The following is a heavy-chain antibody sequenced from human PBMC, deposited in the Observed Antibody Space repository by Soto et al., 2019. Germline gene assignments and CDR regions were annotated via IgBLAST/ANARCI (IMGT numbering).Heavy chain of an antibody. CDR2: IYYSGST. CDR3: ARDADLMITSSEGDFDI. Sequence: KASETLSLTCTVSGGSISSYYWSWIRQPPGKGLEWIGYIYYSGSTNYNPSLKSRVTISVDTSKNQFSLKLSSVTAADTAVYYCARDADLMITSSEGDFDIWGQGTMVTVS. J-gene: IGHJ3*02. CDR1: GGSISSYY. D-gene: IGHD3-10*01. V-gene: IGHV4-59*01.